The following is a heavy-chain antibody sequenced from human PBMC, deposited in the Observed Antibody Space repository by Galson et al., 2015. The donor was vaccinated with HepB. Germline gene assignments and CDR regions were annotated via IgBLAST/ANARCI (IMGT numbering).Heavy chain of an antibody. V-gene: IGHV1-69*13. CDR3: ARDLGGTGVSDY. CDR1: GGTFSSYA. Sequence: SVKVSCKASGGTFSSYAISWVRQAPGQGLEWMRGIIPIFGTANYAQKFQGRVTITADESTSTAYMELSSLRSEDTAVYYCARDLGGTGVSDYWGQGTLVTVSS. J-gene: IGHJ4*02. CDR2: IIPIFGTA. D-gene: IGHD3-16*01.